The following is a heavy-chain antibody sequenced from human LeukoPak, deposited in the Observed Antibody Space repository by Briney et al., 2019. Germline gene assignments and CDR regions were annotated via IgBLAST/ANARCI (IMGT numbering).Heavy chain of an antibody. J-gene: IGHJ6*03. CDR2: FYYSGST. V-gene: IGHV4-39*07. D-gene: IGHD3-10*01. CDR3: ARGVREDYYGSGSYYNIQYYYYYYMDV. CDR1: GGSISSRPYC. Sequence: SETLSLTCTVSGGSISSRPYCWGWIRQPPGKGLEWLGSFYYSGSTYYKPSLKSRVTISVDTSKNQISLKLSSVTAADTAVYYCARGVREDYYGSGSYYNIQYYYYYYMDVWGKGTTVTVSS.